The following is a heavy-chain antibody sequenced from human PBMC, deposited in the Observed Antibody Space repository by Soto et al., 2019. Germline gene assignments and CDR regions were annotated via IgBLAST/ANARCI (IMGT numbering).Heavy chain of an antibody. D-gene: IGHD2-2*01. V-gene: IGHV1-69*13. J-gene: IGHJ6*02. CDR2: IIPIFGTA. Sequence: ASVKVSCKASGGTFSSYAISCVRQAPGQGLEWMGGIIPIFGTANYAQKFQGRVTITADESTSTAYMELSSLRSEDTAVYYCASPRGLVVVPAAIPLPPEHYGMDVWGQGTTVTVSS. CDR1: GGTFSSYA. CDR3: ASPRGLVVVPAAIPLPPEHYGMDV.